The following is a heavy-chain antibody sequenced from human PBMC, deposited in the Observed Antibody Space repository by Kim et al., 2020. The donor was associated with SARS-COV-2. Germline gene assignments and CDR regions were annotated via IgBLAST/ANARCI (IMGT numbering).Heavy chain of an antibody. Sequence: ASVKVSCKASGYTFTSYGISWVRQAPGQGLEWMGWISAYNGNTNYAQKLQGRVTMTTDTSTSTAYMELRSLRSDDTAVYYCARVGGPYYDSLTGYYNVMGYWGQGTLVTVSS. J-gene: IGHJ4*02. CDR2: ISAYNGNT. CDR1: GYTFTSYG. CDR3: ARVGGPYYDSLTGYYNVMGY. V-gene: IGHV1-18*01. D-gene: IGHD3-9*01.